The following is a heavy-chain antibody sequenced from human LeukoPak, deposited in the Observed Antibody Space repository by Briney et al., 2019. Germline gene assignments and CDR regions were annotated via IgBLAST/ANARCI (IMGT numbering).Heavy chain of an antibody. V-gene: IGHV3-30-3*01. CDR2: ISYDGSNK. D-gene: IGHD2-2*01. CDR1: GFTFSSYA. CDR3: AREGGDIVVVPAAPNWFDP. J-gene: IGHJ5*02. Sequence: EGSLRLSCAASGFTFSSYAMHWVRQAPGKGLEWVAVISYDGSNKYYADSVKGRFTISRDNSKNTLYLQMNSLRAEDTAVYYCAREGGDIVVVPAAPNWFDPWGQGTLVTVSS.